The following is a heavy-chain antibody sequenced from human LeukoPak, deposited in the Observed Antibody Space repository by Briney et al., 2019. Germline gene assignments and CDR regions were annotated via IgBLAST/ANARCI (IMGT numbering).Heavy chain of an antibody. Sequence: ASVKVSCKASGYTFTSYYIHWVRQAPGQGLEWMGIIIPSAGRTNYAQKFRGRVSMTTDMSTSTVYMELSSLTSEDTAVYYCATSGGDYYYYSLDVWGKGTPVTISS. CDR3: ATSGGDYYYYSLDV. CDR1: GYTFTSYY. D-gene: IGHD3-10*01. V-gene: IGHV1-46*01. CDR2: IIPSAGRT. J-gene: IGHJ6*03.